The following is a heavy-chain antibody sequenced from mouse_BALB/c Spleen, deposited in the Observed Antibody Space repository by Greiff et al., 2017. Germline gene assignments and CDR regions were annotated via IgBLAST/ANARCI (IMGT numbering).Heavy chain of an antibody. CDR3: ARNNRYDGLAMDY. Sequence: GQLQESGPGLVQPSQSLSITCTVSGFSLTSYGVHWVRQSPGKGLEWLGVIWSGGSTDYNAAFISRLSISKDNSKSQVFFKMNSLQADDTAIYYWARNNRYDGLAMDYWGQGTSVTVSS. V-gene: IGHV2-4-1*01. CDR1: GFSLTSYG. CDR2: IWSGGST. D-gene: IGHD2-14*01. J-gene: IGHJ4*01.